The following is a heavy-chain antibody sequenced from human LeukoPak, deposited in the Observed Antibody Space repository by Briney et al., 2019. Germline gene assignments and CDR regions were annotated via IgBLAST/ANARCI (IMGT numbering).Heavy chain of an antibody. Sequence: GVSLRLSCAASGFIFANYFMSWVRQAPGKGLEWVASIKHDGSEKYYVDSVRGRFTISRDNTMNSLYLQMSSLRAEDTAVYYCATDRGWRTSGYYLYYFEYWGQGTLVTFSS. CDR2: IKHDGSEK. CDR1: GFIFANYF. D-gene: IGHD3-3*01. CDR3: ATDRGWRTSGYYLYYFEY. V-gene: IGHV3-7*01. J-gene: IGHJ4*02.